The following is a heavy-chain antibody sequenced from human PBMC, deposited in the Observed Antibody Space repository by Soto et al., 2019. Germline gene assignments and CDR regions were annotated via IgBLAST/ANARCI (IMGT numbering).Heavy chain of an antibody. V-gene: IGHV4-59*01. CDR2: IHYSGTT. J-gene: IGHJ4*02. CDR3: ARYNSYAIDY. CDR1: GTSISSYY. D-gene: IGHD2-8*01. Sequence: SETLSLTCTVSGTSISSYYWSWIRKPPGKGLEWIANIHYSGTTNYNPSLASRVTLSVDTSKNQFSLKMTSVTAADRAMYFCARYNSYAIDYWGRGTLVTVSS.